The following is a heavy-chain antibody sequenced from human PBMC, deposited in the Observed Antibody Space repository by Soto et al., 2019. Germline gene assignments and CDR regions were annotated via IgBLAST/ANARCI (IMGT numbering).Heavy chain of an antibody. CDR2: ISSSGSTI. V-gene: IGHV3-48*03. Sequence: GGSLRLSCAASGFTFSSYEMNRVRQAPGKGLEWVSYISSSGSTIYYADSVKGRFTISRDNAKNSLYLQMNSLRAEDTAVYYCARDEDYYDSSGYYSLWGQGTLVTVSS. D-gene: IGHD3-22*01. CDR1: GFTFSSYE. CDR3: ARDEDYYDSSGYYSL. J-gene: IGHJ4*02.